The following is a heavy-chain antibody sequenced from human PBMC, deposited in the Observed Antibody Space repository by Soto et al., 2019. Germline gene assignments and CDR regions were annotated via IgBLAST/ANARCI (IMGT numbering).Heavy chain of an antibody. V-gene: IGHV3-15*07. CDR2: IKSKTDGGTT. D-gene: IGHD6-6*01. CDR1: GFTFSNAW. CDR3: ATMAARAPNEDY. J-gene: IGHJ4*02. Sequence: ESGGGLVKPGGSLRLSCAASGFTFSNAWMNWVRQAPGKGLEWVGRIKSKTDGGTTDYAAPVKGRFTISRDDSKNTLYLQMNSLKTEDTAVYYCATMAARAPNEDYWGQGTLVTVSS.